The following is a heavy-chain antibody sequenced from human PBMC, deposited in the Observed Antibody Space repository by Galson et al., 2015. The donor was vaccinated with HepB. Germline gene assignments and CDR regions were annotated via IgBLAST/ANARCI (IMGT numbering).Heavy chain of an antibody. CDR3: ASAGPLSPYGSGESDAFDI. Sequence: VKVSCKASGYTFTYRYLHWVRQAPGQALEWMGWITPFNGNTNYAQKFQDRVTITRDRSMSTAYMELSSPRSEDTAMYYCASAGPLSPYGSGESDAFDIWGQGTTVTVSS. CDR2: ITPFNGNT. CDR1: GYTFTYRY. D-gene: IGHD2/OR15-2a*01. J-gene: IGHJ3*02. V-gene: IGHV1-45*02.